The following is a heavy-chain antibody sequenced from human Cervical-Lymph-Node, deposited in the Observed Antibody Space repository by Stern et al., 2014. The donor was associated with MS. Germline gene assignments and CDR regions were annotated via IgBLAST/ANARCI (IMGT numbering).Heavy chain of an antibody. Sequence: VQLVESGAEVKKPGASVNVSCKASGYTFSDYYIHWVRQAPGQGLAWMGWINPNSGGTNYAQNFQGRVAMTRDTSISTAYMELSSLRSDDAAVYYCARKHNWNFYYYYGMDVWGQGTTVTVSS. J-gene: IGHJ6*02. V-gene: IGHV1-2*02. CDR1: GYTFSDYY. D-gene: IGHD1-7*01. CDR2: INPNSGGT. CDR3: ARKHNWNFYYYYGMDV.